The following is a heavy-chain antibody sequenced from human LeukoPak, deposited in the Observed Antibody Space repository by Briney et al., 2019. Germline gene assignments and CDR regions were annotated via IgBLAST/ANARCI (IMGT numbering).Heavy chain of an antibody. CDR1: GYTLTELS. J-gene: IGHJ4*02. CDR3: ATHGYSYGPFDY. V-gene: IGHV1-24*01. D-gene: IGHD5-18*01. CDR2: FDPEDGET. Sequence: ASVKVSCKVSGYTLTELSMHWVRQAPGKGLEWMGGFDPEDGETIYAQKFQGRVTMTEDTSTDTAYMELSSLRSEDTTEYCCATHGYSYGPFDYWGQGTLVTVSS.